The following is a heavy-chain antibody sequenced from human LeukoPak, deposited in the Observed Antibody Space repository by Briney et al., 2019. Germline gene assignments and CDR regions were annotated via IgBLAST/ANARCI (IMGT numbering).Heavy chain of an antibody. D-gene: IGHD3-22*01. J-gene: IGHJ4*02. V-gene: IGHV3-15*01. CDR1: GFTFNNYW. Sequence: AGGSLRLSCAASGFTFNNYWMSWVRQAPGKGLEWVGRVKSGTTEYAAPVKGRFTVSRDDSKNTLYLEMSSLRTEDTGVYYCTTRGDYYETRGYNYWGQGTLVTVSS. CDR2: VKSGTT. CDR3: TTRGDYYETRGYNY.